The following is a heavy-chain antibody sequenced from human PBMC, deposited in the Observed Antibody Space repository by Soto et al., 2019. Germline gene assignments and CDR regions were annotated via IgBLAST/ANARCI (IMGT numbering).Heavy chain of an antibody. CDR1: GFTFSDHY. Sequence: EVQLVESGGGLVQPGGSLRLSCAASGFTFSDHYMDWVRQAPGKGLEWVGRTRNKANSYTTEYAASVKGRFTISRDDSKNSLYLQMNSLKTEDTAVYYCARVGWLDYGDYFGYYGMDVWGQGTTVTVSS. CDR2: TRNKANSYTT. D-gene: IGHD4-17*01. J-gene: IGHJ6*02. V-gene: IGHV3-72*01. CDR3: ARVGWLDYGDYFGYYGMDV.